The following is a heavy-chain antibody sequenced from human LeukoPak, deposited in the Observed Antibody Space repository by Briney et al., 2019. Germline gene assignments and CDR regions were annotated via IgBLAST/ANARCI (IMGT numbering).Heavy chain of an antibody. CDR3: ARASIAAAGRLGY. V-gene: IGHV1-8*01. J-gene: IGHJ4*02. Sequence: ASVKVSCKASGYTFTSYDINWVRQATGQGLEWMGWMNPNSGNTGYAQKFQGRVTMTRNTSISTAYMELSSLRSEDTAVHYCARASIAAAGRLGYWGQGTLVTVSS. D-gene: IGHD6-13*01. CDR2: MNPNSGNT. CDR1: GYTFTSYD.